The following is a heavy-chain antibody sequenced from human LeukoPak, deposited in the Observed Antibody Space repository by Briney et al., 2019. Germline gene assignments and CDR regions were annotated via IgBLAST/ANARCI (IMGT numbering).Heavy chain of an antibody. V-gene: IGHV4-38-2*02. Sequence: SETLSLTCTVSGYSISSSYYWGWIRQPPGKGLEWIGSIYYSGSTYYNPSLKSRVTISVDTSKNQFSLKLSSVTAADTAVYYCARVGFSYYYGSGSKGHWFDPWGQGTLVTVSS. J-gene: IGHJ5*02. CDR2: IYYSGST. D-gene: IGHD3-10*01. CDR1: GYSISSSYY. CDR3: ARVGFSYYYGSGSKGHWFDP.